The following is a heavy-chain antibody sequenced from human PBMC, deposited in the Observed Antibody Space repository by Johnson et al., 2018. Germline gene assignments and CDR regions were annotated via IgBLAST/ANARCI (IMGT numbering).Heavy chain of an antibody. D-gene: IGHD3-16*02. CDR1: GFTFSSYG. CDR3: AKDKDSQGIVSRMYFQH. Sequence: VHLVESGGGVVQPGRSLRLSCAASGFTFSSYGMHWVRQAPGKGLEWVAVISYDGSNKYYADSVKGRFTISRDNSKNTLYLQMNSQRAEDTAVYYCAKDKDSQGIVSRMYFQHWGQGTLVTVSS. CDR2: ISYDGSNK. V-gene: IGHV3-30*18. J-gene: IGHJ1*01.